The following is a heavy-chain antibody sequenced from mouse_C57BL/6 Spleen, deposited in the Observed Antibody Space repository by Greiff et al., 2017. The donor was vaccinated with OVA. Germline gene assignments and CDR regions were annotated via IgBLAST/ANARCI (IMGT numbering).Heavy chain of an antibody. CDR3: TSSPPYGSSYYYAMDY. V-gene: IGHV1-15*01. Sequence: QVQLQQSGAELVRPGASVTLSCKASGYTFTDYEMHWVKQTPVHGLEWIGAIDPETGGTAYNQKFKGKAILTAYKSSSTAYMELRSLTSEDSAVYYCTSSPPYGSSYYYAMDYWGQGTSVTVSS. CDR2: IDPETGGT. D-gene: IGHD1-1*01. J-gene: IGHJ4*01. CDR1: GYTFTDYE.